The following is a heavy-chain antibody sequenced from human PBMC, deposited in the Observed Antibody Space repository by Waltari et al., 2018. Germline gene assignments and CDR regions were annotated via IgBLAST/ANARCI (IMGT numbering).Heavy chain of an antibody. D-gene: IGHD3-10*01. CDR2: TYYRSKWYS. J-gene: IGHJ4*02. CDR1: ADRFSLNSDI. Sequence: QVQLQQSGPGLVKPSQTLSLTCAISADRFSLNSDIWNWIRQSPSRGLEWLGRTYYRSKWYSDCAVSVKSRITINPDKSKNQFSLQLNSVTPEDTAVYYCARGGFGFNAGRFDSWGRGTLVTVTS. CDR3: ARGGFGFNAGRFDS. V-gene: IGHV6-1*01.